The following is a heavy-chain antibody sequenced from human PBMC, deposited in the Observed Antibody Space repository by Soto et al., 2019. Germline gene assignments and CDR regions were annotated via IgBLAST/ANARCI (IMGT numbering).Heavy chain of an antibody. CDR1: GGSFSGYY. Sequence: SETLSLTCAVYGGSFSGYYWSWIRQPPGKGLEWIGEINHSGSTNYNPSLKSRVTISVDTSKNQFSLKLSSVTAADTAVYYCARGRGIAARLKGCFDYWG. D-gene: IGHD6-6*01. V-gene: IGHV4-34*01. CDR3: ARGRGIAARLKGCFDY. J-gene: IGHJ4*01. CDR2: INHSGST.